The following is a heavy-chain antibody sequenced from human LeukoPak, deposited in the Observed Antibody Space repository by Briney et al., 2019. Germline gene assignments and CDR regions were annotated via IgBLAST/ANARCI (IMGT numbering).Heavy chain of an antibody. CDR3: ARARGKWHLLPLDY. Sequence: GGSLRLSCAASRFPFSSFAFHWVRQAPEKGLEWVAVISHDGSTNHYADSVKGRFTISRDNSNNSLYLQMTSLSAEDTAVYYCARARGKWHLLPLDYWGQGALVTVSS. CDR2: ISHDGSTN. CDR1: RFPFSSFA. D-gene: IGHD5-12*01. V-gene: IGHV3-30*04. J-gene: IGHJ4*02.